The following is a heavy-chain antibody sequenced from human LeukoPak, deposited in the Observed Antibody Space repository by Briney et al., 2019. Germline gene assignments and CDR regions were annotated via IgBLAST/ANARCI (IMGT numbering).Heavy chain of an antibody. CDR2: IYHSGST. Sequence: PSETLSLXCAVSGYSISSGYYWGWILQPPGKGLEWIGSIYHSGSTYYNPSLKSRVTISVDTSKNQFSLKLSSVTAADTAVYYCSRKRWFGELFLFDYWGQGTLVTVSS. CDR3: SRKRWFGELFLFDY. J-gene: IGHJ4*02. V-gene: IGHV4-38-2*01. D-gene: IGHD3-10*01. CDR1: GYSISSGYY.